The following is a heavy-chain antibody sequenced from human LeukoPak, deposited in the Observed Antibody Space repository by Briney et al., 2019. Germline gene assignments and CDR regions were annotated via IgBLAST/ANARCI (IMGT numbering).Heavy chain of an antibody. CDR3: AKEESSGWYRSFDY. Sequence: PGGSLRLSCAASGFTFSSYGMHWVRQAPGKGLEWVAFIRYDGSNKYYADSVKGRFTISRDNSKNTLYLQMNSLRAEDTAVYYCAKEESSGWYRSFDYWGQGTLVTVSS. CDR1: GFTFSSYG. D-gene: IGHD6-19*01. CDR2: IRYDGSNK. J-gene: IGHJ4*02. V-gene: IGHV3-30*02.